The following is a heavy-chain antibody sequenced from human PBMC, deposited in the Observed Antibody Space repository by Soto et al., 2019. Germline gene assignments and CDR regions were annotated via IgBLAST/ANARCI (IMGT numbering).Heavy chain of an antibody. Sequence: EVQLVESGGGLVQPGGSLRLSCAGSGFTLSDHYIDWVRQAPGNGLEWVGRSRDKPQGYSTAYAASVKGRFTTSRDESKNSAYLKMNSLKTEDTAGYYCVRATYFSDSSGYTRCLDDWGQGTLVTVSS. V-gene: IGHV3-72*01. J-gene: IGHJ4*02. CDR3: VRATYFSDSSGYTRCLDD. CDR1: GFTLSDHY. CDR2: SRDKPQGYST. D-gene: IGHD3-22*01.